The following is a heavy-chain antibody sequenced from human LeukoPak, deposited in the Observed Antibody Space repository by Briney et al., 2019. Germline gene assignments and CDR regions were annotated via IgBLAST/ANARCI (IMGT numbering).Heavy chain of an antibody. CDR3: AKGRALEVVAAFNY. D-gene: IGHD2-15*01. CDR1: GYTFTNYY. J-gene: IGHJ4*02. V-gene: IGHV1-2*02. CDR2: IDPHSGGT. Sequence: AAVKVSCKTSGYTFTNYYVHWVRQAPGQGLEWMGWIDPHSGGTNFAQKFKGRVTGTSDTSISTVYMELDRLQSDDTAIYYCAKGRALEVVAAFNYWGQGTVVTASS.